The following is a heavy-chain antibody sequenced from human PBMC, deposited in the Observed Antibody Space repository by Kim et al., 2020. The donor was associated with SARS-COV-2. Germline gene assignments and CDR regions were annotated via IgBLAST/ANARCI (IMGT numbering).Heavy chain of an antibody. CDR3: AKDLYAYGYYYYGMDV. V-gene: IGHV3-30*02. J-gene: IGHJ6*02. D-gene: IGHD4-17*01. Sequence: SVKGRFTISRDNSKNTLYLQMNSLRAEDTAVYYCAKDLYAYGYYYYGMDVWGQGTTVTVSS.